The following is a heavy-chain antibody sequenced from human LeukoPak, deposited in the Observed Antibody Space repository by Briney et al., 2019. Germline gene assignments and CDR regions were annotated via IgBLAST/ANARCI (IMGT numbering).Heavy chain of an antibody. J-gene: IGHJ4*02. Sequence: GGSLRLSCAAPGFTFNNYGMNWVRPAPGKGLERVSLVSASGDNGYYADSVQGRFTISRDKSKNSLYLQMNSLRAEDTAVYYCAKGGTGTTVRYFDHWGQGVLVTVSS. V-gene: IGHV3-23*01. CDR3: AKGGTGTTVRYFDH. CDR1: GFTFNNYG. D-gene: IGHD1-7*01. CDR2: VSASGDNG.